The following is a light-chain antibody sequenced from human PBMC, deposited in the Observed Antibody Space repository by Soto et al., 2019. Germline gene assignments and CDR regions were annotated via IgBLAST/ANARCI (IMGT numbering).Light chain of an antibody. CDR2: DAS. CDR3: QQRSNWPPIT. V-gene: IGKV3-11*01. J-gene: IGKJ5*01. Sequence: EIVLTQSGAALSLSPGERATLPCRASQSISSYLAWYQQKPGQAPRLLIYDASNRATGIPARFSGSGSGTDFTLTISSLEPEDFAVYYCQQRSNWPPITFGQGTRLEIK. CDR1: QSISSY.